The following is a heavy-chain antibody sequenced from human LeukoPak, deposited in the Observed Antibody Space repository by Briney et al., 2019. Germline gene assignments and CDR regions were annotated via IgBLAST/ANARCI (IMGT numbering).Heavy chain of an antibody. CDR1: GFTFSVYW. J-gene: IGHJ4*02. CDR2: IKGDGSEK. D-gene: IGHD2-2*01. Sequence: GGSLRLSCAASGFTFSVYWMIWVRQAPGKGLEWVANIKGDGSEKYYVDSVRGRFAISRDNAKNLVYLQMNSLRAEDTAVYYCARDGVPAGADYWGQRTLVTVSS. V-gene: IGHV3-7*01. CDR3: ARDGVPAGADY.